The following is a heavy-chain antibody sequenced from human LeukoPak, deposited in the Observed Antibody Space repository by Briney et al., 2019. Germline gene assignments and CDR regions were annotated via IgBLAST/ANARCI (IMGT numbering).Heavy chain of an antibody. CDR1: GYTFTSYD. V-gene: IGHV1-8*01. J-gene: IGHJ4*02. CDR2: MNPNSGNT. Sequence: ASVKVSCKASGYTFTSYDINWVRQATGQGLEWMGWMNPNSGNTGYAQKFQGRVTMTRNTSISTAYMELSSLRSEDTAVYYCARFPITMVRGVQYYFDYWGQGTLVTVSS. CDR3: ARFPITMVRGVQYYFDY. D-gene: IGHD3-10*01.